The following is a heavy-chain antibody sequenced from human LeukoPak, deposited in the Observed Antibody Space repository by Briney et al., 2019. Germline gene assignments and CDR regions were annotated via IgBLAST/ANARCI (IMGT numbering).Heavy chain of an antibody. D-gene: IGHD2-21*02. CDR2: ISGSGGST. V-gene: IGHV3-23*01. J-gene: IGHJ4*02. CDR1: GFTFSTYA. Sequence: GGSLRLSCSVSGFTFSTYAMHWARQAPGKGLEWVSAISGSGGSTYYADSVKGRFTISRDNSKNTLYLQMNSLRAEDTAVYYCAKAVVVTAARHFDYWGQGTLVTVSS. CDR3: AKAVVVTAARHFDY.